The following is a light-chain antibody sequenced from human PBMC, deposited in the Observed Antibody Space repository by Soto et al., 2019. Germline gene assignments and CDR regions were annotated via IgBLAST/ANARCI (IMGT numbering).Light chain of an antibody. CDR2: DAS. Sequence: ASVGDGVTITCRASQSISNRLAWYQQRPGKAPKYLIYDASTLDSGVPSRFSGSGSGTEFTLTISSLQADDFATYYCQHYNSYSEAFGQGTKVDI. CDR3: QHYNSYSEA. V-gene: IGKV1-5*01. J-gene: IGKJ1*01. CDR1: QSISNR.